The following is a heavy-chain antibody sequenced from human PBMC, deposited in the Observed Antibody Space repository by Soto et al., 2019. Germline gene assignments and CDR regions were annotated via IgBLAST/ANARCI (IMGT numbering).Heavy chain of an antibody. Sequence: ASVKVSCKASGYTFTTYAMHWVRQAPGQRLEWMGWINAGNGNTEYSQKFQGRVTITRDTSASTAYMELSSLRSEDTAVYYCARGAKYYDFWSGFYGMDVWGQGTTVTVSS. CDR3: ARGAKYYDFWSGFYGMDV. CDR2: INAGNGNT. D-gene: IGHD3-3*01. V-gene: IGHV1-3*01. J-gene: IGHJ6*02. CDR1: GYTFTTYA.